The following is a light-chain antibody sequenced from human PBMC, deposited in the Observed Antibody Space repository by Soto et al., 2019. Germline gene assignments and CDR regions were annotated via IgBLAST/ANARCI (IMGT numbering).Light chain of an antibody. V-gene: IGLV2-23*02. CDR1: SSDVGSYRI. Sequence: QSALTQPASVSGSPGQSITISCTGTSSDVGSYRIVSWYQQHPGKAPKLLIYEVTKRPSGISNRFSGSKSGNTASLTISGLQAEDEADYFCCSYARSSTYVFGHGTKVTVL. CDR3: CSYARSSTYV. CDR2: EVT. J-gene: IGLJ1*01.